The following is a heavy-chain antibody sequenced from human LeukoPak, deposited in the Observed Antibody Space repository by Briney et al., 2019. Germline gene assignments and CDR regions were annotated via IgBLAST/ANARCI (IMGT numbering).Heavy chain of an antibody. D-gene: IGHD2-15*01. CDR3: ARVVCSGGSCYYFDY. V-gene: IGHV4-59*01. CDR1: GGSISSYY. CDR2: IYYSGST. Sequence: SETLSLTCTVSGGSISSYYWSWIRQPPGKGLEWIGYIYYSGSTNYNPSLKSRVTISVDTSKNQFSLKLSSVTAADTAVYYCARVVCSGGSCYYFDYWGQGTPVTVSS. J-gene: IGHJ4*02.